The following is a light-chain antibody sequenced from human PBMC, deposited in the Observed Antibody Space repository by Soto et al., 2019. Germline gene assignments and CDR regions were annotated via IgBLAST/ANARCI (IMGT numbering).Light chain of an antibody. J-gene: IGKJ1*01. Sequence: DIPMTQSPSTLSASVGDRVTITCRASQSISTYLNWYQQKLGKAPTLLIYAASSLQSGVPSRFSGGGSGTDFALTISSLQAEDFAAYFCQQCYSSPRTFGQGTKVEIK. V-gene: IGKV1-39*01. CDR2: AAS. CDR3: QQCYSSPRT. CDR1: QSISTY.